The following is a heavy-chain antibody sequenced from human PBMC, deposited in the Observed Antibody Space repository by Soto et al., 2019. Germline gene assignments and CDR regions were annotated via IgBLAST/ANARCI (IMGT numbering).Heavy chain of an antibody. CDR2: IYHSGST. CDR1: GGSISSSNW. CDR3: ARGGVRFHYGMDV. Sequence: QVQLQESGPGLVKPSGTLSLTCAVSGGSISSSNWWSWVRQPPGKGLEWIGEIYHSGSTNYNPSLKRRVTISVDKSKNQFSLELSSVTAADTAVYYCARGGVRFHYGMDVWGQGTTVTVSS. J-gene: IGHJ6*02. D-gene: IGHD3-10*01. V-gene: IGHV4-4*02.